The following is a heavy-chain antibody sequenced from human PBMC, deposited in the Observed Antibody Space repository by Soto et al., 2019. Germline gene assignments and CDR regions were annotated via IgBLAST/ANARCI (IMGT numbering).Heavy chain of an antibody. CDR3: AKGGGGVDYYYYYLDV. CDR1: GFTFSSYG. V-gene: IGHV3-30*18. J-gene: IGHJ6*03. D-gene: IGHD3-10*01. Sequence: GGSLRLSCAASGFTFSSYGMHWVRQAPGKGLEWVAVISYDGSNKYYADCVKGRFTISRDNSKNTLYLQMNSLRADDTAVYYCAKGGGGVDYYYYYLDVWGKGTTVTFSS. CDR2: ISYDGSNK.